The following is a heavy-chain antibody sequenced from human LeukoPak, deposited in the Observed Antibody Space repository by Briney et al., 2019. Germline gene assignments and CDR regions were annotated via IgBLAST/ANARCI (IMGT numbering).Heavy chain of an antibody. Sequence: ASVKVSCKASGYTFTSYYMHWVRRPPGQGLEGMGIINPSGGSTSYAQKFQGRVTMTRDTSTSTVYMELSSLRSEETAVYYCARSYYDSGAFDIWGQGTMVTVSS. D-gene: IGHD3-22*01. J-gene: IGHJ3*02. CDR2: INPSGGST. CDR3: ARSYYDSGAFDI. CDR1: GYTFTSYY. V-gene: IGHV1-46*01.